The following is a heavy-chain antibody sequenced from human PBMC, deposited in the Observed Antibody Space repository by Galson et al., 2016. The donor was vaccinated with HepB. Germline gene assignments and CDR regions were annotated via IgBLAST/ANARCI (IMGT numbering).Heavy chain of an antibody. Sequence: SLRLSCAASGFIFTNYWMSWVRQAPGKGLEWVANVNGNGNDKYYVDSVKGRFTISRDNSKNSVYLQMNSLRAEDTAVYYCMSHIIRGQGTLVTVSS. D-gene: IGHD2-21*01. CDR3: MSHII. J-gene: IGHJ4*02. V-gene: IGHV3-7*01. CDR2: VNGNGNDK. CDR1: GFIFTNYW.